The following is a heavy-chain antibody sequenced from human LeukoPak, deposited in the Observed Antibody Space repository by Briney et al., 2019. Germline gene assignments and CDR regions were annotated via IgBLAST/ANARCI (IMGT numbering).Heavy chain of an antibody. CDR3: ARDRRRELLHAFDI. D-gene: IGHD1-26*01. CDR1: GGTISRNY. J-gene: IGHJ3*02. Sequence: SETLSLTCTVSGGTISRNYWSWIRQPPGKGLEWVAFIDYSGSTNYNPSLKSRLTISMDASKNQFSLKLSSVTAADTAVYYCARDRRRELLHAFDIWGQGTMVTVSS. CDR2: IDYSGST. V-gene: IGHV4-59*01.